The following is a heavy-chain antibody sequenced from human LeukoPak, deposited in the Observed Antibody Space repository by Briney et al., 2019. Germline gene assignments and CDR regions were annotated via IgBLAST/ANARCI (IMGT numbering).Heavy chain of an antibody. CDR1: GFTFSSYW. Sequence: GGSLRLSCAASGFTFSSYWMSWVRQAPGKGLEWVANIKQDGSEKYYVGSVKGRFTISRDNAKNSLYLQMNSLRAEDTAVYYCASLAWGYCSSTSCYGGFHYYGMDVWGQGTTVTVSS. D-gene: IGHD2-2*01. V-gene: IGHV3-7*01. CDR3: ASLAWGYCSSTSCYGGFHYYGMDV. J-gene: IGHJ6*02. CDR2: IKQDGSEK.